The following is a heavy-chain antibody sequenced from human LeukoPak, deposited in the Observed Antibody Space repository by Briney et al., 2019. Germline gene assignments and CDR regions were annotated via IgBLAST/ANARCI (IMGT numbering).Heavy chain of an antibody. D-gene: IGHD3-10*01. CDR1: GYTFTGYY. J-gene: IGHJ4*02. Sequence: GASVKVSCKASGYTFTGYYMHWVRQAPGQGLEWMGGIIPIFGTANYAQKFQGRVTITADKSTSTAYMELSSLRSEDTAVYYCARPVTMVRGVTVDYWGQGTLVTVSS. CDR3: ARPVTMVRGVTVDY. V-gene: IGHV1-69*06. CDR2: IIPIFGTA.